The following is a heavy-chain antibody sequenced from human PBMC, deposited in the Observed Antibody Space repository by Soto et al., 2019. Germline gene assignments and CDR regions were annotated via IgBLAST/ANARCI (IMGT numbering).Heavy chain of an antibody. Sequence: QVQLVQSGAEVKKPGSSVKVSCKASGGTFSSYAISWVRQAPGQGLEWMGGFIPISGTANYAQKFQGRVTITADESASTAYMELSSLRSEDTAVYYCARDSYDSSGLHLYGMDVWGQGTTVTVSS. J-gene: IGHJ6*02. CDR2: FIPISGTA. CDR1: GGTFSSYA. D-gene: IGHD3-22*01. V-gene: IGHV1-69*01. CDR3: ARDSYDSSGLHLYGMDV.